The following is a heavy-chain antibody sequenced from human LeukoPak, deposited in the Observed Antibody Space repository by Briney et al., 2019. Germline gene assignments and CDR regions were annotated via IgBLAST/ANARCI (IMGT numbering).Heavy chain of an antibody. D-gene: IGHD6-19*01. CDR2: IYPADSDT. J-gene: IGHJ4*02. CDR1: GYTFTTYW. V-gene: IGHV5-51*01. Sequence: GESLKISCKVSGYTFTTYWIGWVRQMPGKGLEWMGIIYPADSDTRYSPSFQGQVTISADKSISTAYLQWSSLKASDTAMYYCARQPYSSGWYYPVDYWGQGTLVTVSS. CDR3: ARQPYSSGWYYPVDY.